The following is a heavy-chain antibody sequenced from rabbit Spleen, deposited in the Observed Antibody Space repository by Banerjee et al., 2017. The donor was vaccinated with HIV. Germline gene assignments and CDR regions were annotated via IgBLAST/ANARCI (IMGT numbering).Heavy chain of an antibody. CDR3: VRGASDSGYYSL. V-gene: IGHV1S40*01. J-gene: IGHJ3*01. CDR1: GFSLSSSDY. Sequence: QSLEESGGDLVKPGGTLTLTCTASGFSLSSSDYMCWVRQAPGKGLEWISCIAGGSSGFTYSATWAKGRFTISKTSSTTVTLQMTSLTVADTATYFCVRGASDSGYYSLWGQGTLVTVS. CDR2: IAGGSSGFT. D-gene: IGHD1-1*01.